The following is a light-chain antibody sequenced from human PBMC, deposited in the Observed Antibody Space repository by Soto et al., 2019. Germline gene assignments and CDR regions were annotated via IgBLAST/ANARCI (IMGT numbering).Light chain of an antibody. CDR1: NIGSKN. V-gene: IGLV3-9*01. CDR3: QVWDSSTAGVL. Sequence: SSELTQPLSVSVALGQTARITCGGNNIGSKNVHWYQQKPGQAPVLVIYRDSNRPSGIPERFSGSNSGNTATLTISRAQAGDEGDYYCQVWDSSTAGVLFGGGTKLTVL. CDR2: RDS. J-gene: IGLJ2*01.